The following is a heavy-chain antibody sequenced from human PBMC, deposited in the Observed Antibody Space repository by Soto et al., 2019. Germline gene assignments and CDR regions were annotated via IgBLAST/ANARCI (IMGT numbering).Heavy chain of an antibody. D-gene: IGHD2-2*01. CDR3: ARDQQLIRGENYFYAMDV. CDR2: IAYDGSNK. CDR1: GITFSSYA. Sequence: QVQLVESGGGVVQPGSSLTLSCAASGITFSSYAMHWVRQAPGKGLEWVAVIAYDGSNKYYPDSVKGRFTISRDNSKNTLYLKMNSLRDEDTAVYYCARDQQLIRGENYFYAMDVWGQGTTVTVSS. V-gene: IGHV3-30-3*01. J-gene: IGHJ6*02.